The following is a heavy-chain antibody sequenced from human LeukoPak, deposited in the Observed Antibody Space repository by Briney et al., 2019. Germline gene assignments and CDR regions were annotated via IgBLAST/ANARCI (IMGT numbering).Heavy chain of an antibody. CDR2: IYYSGST. D-gene: IGHD4-23*01. V-gene: IGHV4-59*01. Sequence: SETLSLTCTVSGGSISSCYWSWIRQPPGKGLEWIGYIYYSGSTNYNPSLKSRVTISVDTSKNQFSLKLSSVTAADTAVYYCARWTDYDDKDAFDIWGRGTMVTVSS. CDR1: GGSISSCY. CDR3: ARWTDYDDKDAFDI. J-gene: IGHJ3*02.